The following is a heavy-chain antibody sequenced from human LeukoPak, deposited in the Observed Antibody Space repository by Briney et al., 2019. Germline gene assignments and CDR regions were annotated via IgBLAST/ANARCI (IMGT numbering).Heavy chain of an antibody. CDR1: GDSISSYY. D-gene: IGHD1-26*01. CDR3: ARGANWFDP. J-gene: IGHJ5*02. Sequence: SETLSLTCTVSGDSISSYYWSWIRQPPGKGLEWIGYIYYRGSTDYNPSLKSRVTISVDTSKNQFSLKLSSVTAADTAVYYCARGANWFDPCGQGTLVTVSS. V-gene: IGHV4-59*01. CDR2: IYYRGST.